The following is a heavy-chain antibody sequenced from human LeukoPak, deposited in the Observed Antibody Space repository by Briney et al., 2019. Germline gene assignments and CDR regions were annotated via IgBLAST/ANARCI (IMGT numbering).Heavy chain of an antibody. V-gene: IGHV4-4*07. CDR1: GGSISSYY. J-gene: IGHJ6*03. CDR2: IYTSGST. D-gene: IGHD2-21*01. CDR3: ASLSGDSEGGYYYYYMDV. Sequence: SETLSLTCTVSGGSISSYYWSWIQQPPRKGLEWMGGIYTSGSTNYNPSLKSRVTISVDTSKNQFSLKLSSVTAADTAVYYCASLSGDSEGGYYYYYMDVWGKGTTVTVSS.